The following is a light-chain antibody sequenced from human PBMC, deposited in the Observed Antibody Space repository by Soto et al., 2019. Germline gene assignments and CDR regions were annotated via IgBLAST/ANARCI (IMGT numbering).Light chain of an antibody. CDR2: GAY. CDR3: HPYNNWPADT. CDR1: QSVSSN. Sequence: EIVKTQSPATLSVSPGERATLSCRASQSVSSNLAWYQQKPRQAPRLLIYGAYTRATGIPARYSGSGSGTEFTLTIGSQQSEDFAVYYCHPYNNWPADTFGQGTKLEIK. V-gene: IGKV3-15*01. J-gene: IGKJ2*01.